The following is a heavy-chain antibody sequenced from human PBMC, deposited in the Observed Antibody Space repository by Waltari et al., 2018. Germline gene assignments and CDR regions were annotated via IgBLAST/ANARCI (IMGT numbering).Heavy chain of an antibody. CDR3: ATNHLVRGSHWSYGMDV. CDR1: GCNTCDAG. Sequence: VQLVESGGGGVAGGGSYRLSCRGWGCNTCDAGVRGLRRRGGGGGMGGVGDIKSGSDGGTGEYAAPVKGRFAISRDDSKNTVWLQMDSLKTDDTAVYYCATNHLVRGSHWSYGMDVWGQGTTVTVSS. D-gene: IGHD3-10*01. CDR2: IKSGSDGGTG. V-gene: IGHV3-15*01. J-gene: IGHJ6*02.